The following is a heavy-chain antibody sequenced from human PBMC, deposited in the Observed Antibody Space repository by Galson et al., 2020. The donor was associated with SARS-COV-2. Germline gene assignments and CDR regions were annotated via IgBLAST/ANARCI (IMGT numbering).Heavy chain of an antibody. CDR1: GGSISSGGYY. CDR2: IYYSGST. D-gene: IGHD3-3*01. CDR3: ARASTIFGVVMDAFDI. V-gene: IGHV4-31*03. J-gene: IGHJ3*02. Sequence: SETLSLTCTVSGGSISSGGYYWSWIRQHPGKGLEWIGYIYYSGSTYYNPSLKSRVTISVDTSKNQFSLKLSSVTAADTAVYYCARASTIFGVVMDAFDIWGQGTMVTVSS.